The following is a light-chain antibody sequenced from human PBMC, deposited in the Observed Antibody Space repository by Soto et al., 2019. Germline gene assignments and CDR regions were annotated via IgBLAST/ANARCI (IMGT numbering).Light chain of an antibody. CDR1: STDVGGFNY. CDR3: MSYSSSSTPYV. V-gene: IGLV2-14*03. J-gene: IGLJ1*01. Sequence: QSALTQPASVSGSPGQSITIFCTGTSTDVGGFNYVSWYQHHPGKAPKLMIYDVTNRPSGVYNRFSGSKSGNTASLTISGLQAEDEADYHCMSYSSSSTPYVFGTGTKVTVL. CDR2: DVT.